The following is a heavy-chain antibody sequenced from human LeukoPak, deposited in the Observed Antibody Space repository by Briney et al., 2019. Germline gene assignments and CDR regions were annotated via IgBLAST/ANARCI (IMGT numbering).Heavy chain of an antibody. CDR2: MNANGGGT. CDR1: GYAFIDQY. D-gene: IGHD6-19*01. CDR3: AKGRSAVPDF. Sequence: GASVNVSCKASGYAFIDQYIHWVRQAPGQGLEWMGWMNANGGGTKYAQKFKDRVTLTRATSISTAYMELRSLTNGDTAVYYCAKGRSAVPDFWGQGTLVTVSS. V-gene: IGHV1-2*02. J-gene: IGHJ4*02.